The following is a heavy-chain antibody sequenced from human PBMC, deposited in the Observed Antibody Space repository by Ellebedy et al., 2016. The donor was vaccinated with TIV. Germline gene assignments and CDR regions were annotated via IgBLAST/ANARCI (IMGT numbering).Heavy chain of an antibody. Sequence: PGGSLRLSCAASGFTFSSYNMNWVRQAPGKGLESVSYIGIAATIHYADSHYADFVKGRFIIPRDNAQNSLYLQMNSLRAEDTAVYYCAREVGGSGLLDYWGKGTLVTVSS. CDR3: AREVGGSGLLDY. CDR1: GFTFSSYN. CDR2: IGIAATI. V-gene: IGHV3-69-1*01. J-gene: IGHJ4*02. D-gene: IGHD1-26*01.